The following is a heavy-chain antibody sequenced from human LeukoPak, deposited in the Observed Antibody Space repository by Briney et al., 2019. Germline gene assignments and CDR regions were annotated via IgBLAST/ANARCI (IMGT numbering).Heavy chain of an antibody. Sequence: SETLSLTCTVSGGSISSSSYYWGWIRQPPGKGLEWIGSIYYSGSTYYNPSPKSRVTISVDTSKNQFSLKLSSVTAADTAVYYCARDRRYYGSYYYYYMDVWGKGTTVTVSS. CDR2: IYYSGST. CDR1: GGSISSSSYY. CDR3: ARDRRYYGSYYYYYMDV. D-gene: IGHD3-10*01. V-gene: IGHV4-39*07. J-gene: IGHJ6*03.